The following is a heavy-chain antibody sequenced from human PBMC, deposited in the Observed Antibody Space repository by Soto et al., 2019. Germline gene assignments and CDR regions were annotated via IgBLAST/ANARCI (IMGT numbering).Heavy chain of an antibody. CDR3: ARDSPHATYYDFWSGYSYGMDV. V-gene: IGHV4-59*01. D-gene: IGHD3-3*01. Sequence: SETLSLTCTVSGGSISSYYWSWIRQPPGKGLEWIGYIYYSGSTNYNPSLKSRVTISVDTSKNQFSLKLSSVTAADTAVYYCARDSPHATYYDFWSGYSYGMDVWGQGTTVTVSS. J-gene: IGHJ6*02. CDR2: IYYSGST. CDR1: GGSISSYY.